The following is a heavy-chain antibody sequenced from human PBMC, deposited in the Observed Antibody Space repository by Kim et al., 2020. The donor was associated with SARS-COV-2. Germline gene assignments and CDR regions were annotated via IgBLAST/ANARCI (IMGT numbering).Heavy chain of an antibody. V-gene: IGHV3-21*05. CDR2: SSSSGSYI. J-gene: IGHJ4*02. CDR3: ARAREI. D-gene: IGHD1-26*01. Sequence: GGSLRLSCAASGFTFSSYSMNWVRQAQGKGREWWSDSSSSGSYIYYADSLKGRFTISSDNAKNSLYLQMNSLRAEDTAVYYCARAREIWGQGTLVTVSS. CDR1: GFTFSSYS.